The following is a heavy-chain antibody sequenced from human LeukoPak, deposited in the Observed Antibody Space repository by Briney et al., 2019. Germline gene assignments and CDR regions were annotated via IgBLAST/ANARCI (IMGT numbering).Heavy chain of an antibody. Sequence: GGSLRLSCAASGFTFSRHAMNWVRQAPGKGLEWVSSITSSASYRYHPDSVKGRFTISRDNAKNSLYLQMNSLRVEDTAVYYCASENIVGTSGALFDYWGQGTLVTVSS. D-gene: IGHD5-12*01. V-gene: IGHV3-21*01. J-gene: IGHJ4*02. CDR2: ITSSASYR. CDR3: ASENIVGTSGALFDY. CDR1: GFTFSRHA.